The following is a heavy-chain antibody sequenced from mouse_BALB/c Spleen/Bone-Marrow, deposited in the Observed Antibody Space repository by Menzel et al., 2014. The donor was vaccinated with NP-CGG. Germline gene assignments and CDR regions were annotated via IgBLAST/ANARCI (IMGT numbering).Heavy chain of an antibody. CDR3: ARMYFDY. V-gene: IGHV5-17*02. CDR1: GFTFSSFG. J-gene: IGHJ2*01. Sequence: EVKLMESGGGLVQPGGSRKLSCAASGFTFSSFGMHWVRQAPEKELEWVAYISSGSSTIYYADTVKGRFTISRDNPKNTLFLQMTSLRSEDTAMYYCARMYFDYWGQGTTLTVSS. CDR2: ISSGSSTI.